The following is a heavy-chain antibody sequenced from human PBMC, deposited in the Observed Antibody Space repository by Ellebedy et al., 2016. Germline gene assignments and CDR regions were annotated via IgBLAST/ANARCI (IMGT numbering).Heavy chain of an antibody. D-gene: IGHD2-2*01. CDR2: VYYTGST. V-gene: IGHV4-59*01. Sequence: SETLSLXXNVSGDSIGRYYWSWIRQPPGKGLEWIGNVYYTGSTNYNPSLESRVTISVDTSKNQFSLKLSSVTAADTAVYYCAREIPPDMNWFDSWGQGTLVTVSS. CDR3: AREIPPDMNWFDS. CDR1: GDSIGRYY. J-gene: IGHJ5*01.